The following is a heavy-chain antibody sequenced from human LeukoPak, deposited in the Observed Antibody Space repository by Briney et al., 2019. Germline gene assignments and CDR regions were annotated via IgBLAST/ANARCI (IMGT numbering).Heavy chain of an antibody. V-gene: IGHV4-4*02. CDR3: ARGEGYGSGSYSFHY. CDR1: GGSISSSNW. CDR2: IYHSGST. Sequence: SGTLSLTCAVSGGSISSSNWWSWVRQPPGKGLDWIGEIYHSGSTNYNPSLKSRVTISVDKSKNQFSLKLSSVTAADTAVYYCARGEGYGSGSYSFHYWGQGTLVTVSS. J-gene: IGHJ4*02. D-gene: IGHD3-10*01.